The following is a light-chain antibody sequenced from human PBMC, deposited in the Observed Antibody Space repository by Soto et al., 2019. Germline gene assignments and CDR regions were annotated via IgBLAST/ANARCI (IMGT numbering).Light chain of an antibody. CDR3: QQRSDWPWT. V-gene: IGKV3-11*01. CDR1: QSVSSY. Sequence: DIVLTQSPATLSLSPGERATLSCSASQSVSSYLPWYQQKPCHPPRLLMYEASDRATGIPARFIVGGSCTDFTLTNSSLGPEDFAVYCCQQRSDWPWTFGQETKVDI. CDR2: EAS. J-gene: IGKJ1*01.